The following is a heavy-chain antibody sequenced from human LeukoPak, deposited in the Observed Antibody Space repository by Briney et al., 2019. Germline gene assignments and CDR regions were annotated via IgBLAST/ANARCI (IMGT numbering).Heavy chain of an antibody. CDR1: GFTFSSYG. D-gene: IGHD6-13*01. CDR2: ISGSGGST. J-gene: IGHJ4*02. CDR3: AKDRRDSSSWRPFYYFDY. Sequence: GGSLRLSCAASGFTFSSYGMHWVRQAPGKGLEWVSAISGSGGSTYYADSVKGRFTISRDNSKNTLYLQMNSLRAEDTAVYYCAKDRRDSSSWRPFYYFDYWGQGTLVTVSS. V-gene: IGHV3-23*01.